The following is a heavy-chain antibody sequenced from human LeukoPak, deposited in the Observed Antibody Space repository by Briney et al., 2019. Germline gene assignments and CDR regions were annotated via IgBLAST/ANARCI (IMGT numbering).Heavy chain of an antibody. CDR3: ARGLGEPHFDY. CDR2: IWYDGSNK. V-gene: IGHV3-33*01. J-gene: IGHJ4*02. CDR1: GFTFSSYG. D-gene: IGHD3-16*01. Sequence: GALRLSCAASGFTFSSYGMHWVRQAPGKGLEWVAIIWYDGSNKYYADSVKGRFTISRDNSKNTLFLQINSLRAEDTAVYYCARGLGEPHFDYWGQGTLVTVSS.